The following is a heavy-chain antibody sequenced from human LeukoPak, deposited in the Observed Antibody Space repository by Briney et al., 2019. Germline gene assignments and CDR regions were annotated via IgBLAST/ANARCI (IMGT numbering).Heavy chain of an antibody. Sequence: GGSLRLSCAASGFTFTSYGMTWVRQAPGKGLEWVSSISHSSSYIYYADSVKGRFTISRDNAKNSLYLQMNSLRAEDTAVYYCTRGAGTGWRFDSWGQGTLPTVSS. J-gene: IGHJ4*02. CDR3: TRGAGTGWRFDS. CDR2: ISHSSSYI. V-gene: IGHV3-21*01. D-gene: IGHD6-19*01. CDR1: GFTFTSYG.